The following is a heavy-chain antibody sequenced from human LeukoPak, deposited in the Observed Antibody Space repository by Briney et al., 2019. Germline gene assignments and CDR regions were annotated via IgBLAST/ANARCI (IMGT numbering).Heavy chain of an antibody. CDR2: IRYDGSNR. Sequence: PGGSLRLSRAASGLTFSSYGMHWVRQAPGKGLEWVAFIRYDGSNRYYADSVKGRFTISRDNSKNTLYLQMNSLRAEDTAVYYCAKEYGIGAAAGTGFDYWGQGTLVTVSS. CDR3: AKEYGIGAAAGTGFDY. D-gene: IGHD6-13*01. J-gene: IGHJ4*02. CDR1: GLTFSSYG. V-gene: IGHV3-30*02.